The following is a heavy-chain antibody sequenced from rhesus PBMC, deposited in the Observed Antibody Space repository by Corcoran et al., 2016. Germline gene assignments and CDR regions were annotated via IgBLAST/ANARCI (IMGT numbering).Heavy chain of an antibody. J-gene: IGHJ4*01. CDR3: ARDFAY. CDR2: IDGGNGRT. Sequence: QVQLQQSSPGLVKPSETLSLTCAVSGASIRTNYWSWIRQSPRQGLEWIGSIDGGNGRTRYNPSLKSRVTISTDTSKNPFSLILIFVTAAGTAVYYCARDFAYWGQGVLVTVSS. V-gene: IGHV4-147*01. CDR1: GASIRTNY.